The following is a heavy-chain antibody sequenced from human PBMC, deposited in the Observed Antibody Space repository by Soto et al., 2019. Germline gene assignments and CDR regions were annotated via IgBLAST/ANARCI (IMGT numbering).Heavy chain of an antibody. Sequence: SETLSLTCTVSGGSISPYYWSWIRQPPGKGLEWIAYIYYSGSTSYNPSLKSRVTISVNTSKNQLSLKLSSVTAADTAVYYCASRRDGYQAWDHCGQGTLVTVYS. CDR3: ASRRDGYQAWDH. CDR1: GGSISPYY. CDR2: IYYSGST. V-gene: IGHV4-59*01. J-gene: IGHJ4*02. D-gene: IGHD5-12*01.